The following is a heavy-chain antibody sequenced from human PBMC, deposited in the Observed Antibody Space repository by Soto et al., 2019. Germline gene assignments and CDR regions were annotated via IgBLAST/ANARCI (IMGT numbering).Heavy chain of an antibody. Sequence: EVQLLESGGGLVQPGGSLRLSCAASGFTFSTYAMTWVRQAPGKGLEWVSGIDDSGVGTYYADSVKGRLTISRDNSKNMLYLQMGSLRAEDTAVYYCVKGQSSTWSQTGGMDDWGQGTTVTVSS. D-gene: IGHD1-26*01. CDR3: VKGQSSTWSQTGGMDD. CDR2: IDDSGVGT. V-gene: IGHV3-23*01. J-gene: IGHJ6*02. CDR1: GFTFSTYA.